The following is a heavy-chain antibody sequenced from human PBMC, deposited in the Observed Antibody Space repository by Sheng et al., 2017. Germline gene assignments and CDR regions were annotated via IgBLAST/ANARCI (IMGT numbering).Heavy chain of an antibody. CDR3: AKDPNGDYIGAFDS. CDR1: AFSFRNYA. D-gene: IGHD2-8*01. V-gene: IGHV3-23*01. CDR2: ITGSGDTT. Sequence: ELQLLESGGDLVQPGGSLRLSCTASAFSFRNYALTWVRQAPGKGLEWVSSITGSGDTTYYADSVKGRFTISRDNSKNTLYLQMNNLRAEDTALYYCAKDPNGDYIGAFDSWGQGTVVIVSS. J-gene: IGHJ3*01.